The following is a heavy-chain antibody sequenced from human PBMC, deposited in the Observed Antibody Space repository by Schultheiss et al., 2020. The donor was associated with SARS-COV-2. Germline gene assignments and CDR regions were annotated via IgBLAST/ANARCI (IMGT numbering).Heavy chain of an antibody. CDR2: ISYDGSNK. V-gene: IGHV3-30*03. CDR1: GFTFSSYG. Sequence: GGSLRLSCAASGFTFSSYGMHWVRQAPGKGLEWVAVISYDGSNKYYSESVKGRFTISRDNSKKTLYLQMNSLRAKDTAVYYCARVSQGSGTSYCMDVWGRGTTVTVAS. J-gene: IGHJ6*02. D-gene: IGHD3-10*01. CDR3: ARVSQGSGTSYCMDV.